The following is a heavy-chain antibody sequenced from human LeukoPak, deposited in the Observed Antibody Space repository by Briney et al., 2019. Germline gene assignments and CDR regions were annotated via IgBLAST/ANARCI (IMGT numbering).Heavy chain of an antibody. CDR3: ARDRGTWNDDGFDY. J-gene: IGHJ4*02. CDR1: GGSISSYY. CDR2: IYYSGST. Sequence: SETLSLTCTVSGGSISSYYWSWIRQPPGKGLEWIGYIYYSGSTNYNPSFKSRVTISVDTSKNQFSLKLSSVTAADTAVYYCARDRGTWNDDGFDYWGQGTLVTVSS. V-gene: IGHV4-59*12. D-gene: IGHD1-1*01.